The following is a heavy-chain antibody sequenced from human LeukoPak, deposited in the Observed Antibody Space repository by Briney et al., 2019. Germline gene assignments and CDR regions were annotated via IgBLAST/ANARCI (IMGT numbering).Heavy chain of an antibody. D-gene: IGHD6-19*01. Sequence: SETLSLTCTVSGGSLSSGSYYWSWIRQPAGKGLEWIGRIYTSGSTNYNPSLKSRVTISIDTSKQHFSLRLSSVTAADTAVYFCESHPSSGRQLAYWGQGTLVTVSS. CDR2: IYTSGST. V-gene: IGHV4-61*02. J-gene: IGHJ4*02. CDR3: ESHPSSGRQLAY. CDR1: GGSLSSGSYY.